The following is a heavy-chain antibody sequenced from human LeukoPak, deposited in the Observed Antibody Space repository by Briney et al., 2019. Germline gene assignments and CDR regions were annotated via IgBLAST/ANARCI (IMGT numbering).Heavy chain of an antibody. CDR3: ARQMITFGGVIVLLDAFDI. CDR1: GGSVSSGSYY. Sequence: SETLSLTCTVSGGSVSSGSYYWSWIRQPPGTGLEWIGYIYYSGSTNYNPSLKSRVTISVDTSKNQFSLKLSSVTAADTAVYYCARQMITFGGVIVLLDAFDIWGQGTMVTVSS. J-gene: IGHJ3*02. D-gene: IGHD3-16*02. CDR2: IYYSGST. V-gene: IGHV4-61*01.